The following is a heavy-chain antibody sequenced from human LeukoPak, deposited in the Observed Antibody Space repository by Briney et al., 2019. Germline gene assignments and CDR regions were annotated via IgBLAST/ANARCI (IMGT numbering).Heavy chain of an antibody. V-gene: IGHV3-74*01. CDR1: GFTFSNYW. Sequence: GGSLRLSCAASGFTFSNYWMHWVRHAPGKGLVWVSRADNDGSSTGYADSVKGRLTISRDNAKNTLYLQMNSLRDEDTAVYYCARGSGWFCTNGVCYTGEFDYWGQGIVVTVSS. J-gene: IGHJ4*02. CDR2: ADNDGSST. CDR3: ARGSGWFCTNGVCYTGEFDY. D-gene: IGHD2-8*01.